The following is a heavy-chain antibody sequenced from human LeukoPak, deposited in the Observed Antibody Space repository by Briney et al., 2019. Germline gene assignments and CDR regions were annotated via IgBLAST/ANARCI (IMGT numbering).Heavy chain of an antibody. Sequence: GGSLRLSCVASGFSFSSSYWMHWVRQAPGEGPEWLANIKYDGSEKFYADSVKGRFTISRDNAKNSLYLEMNNLRAEDTAVYFCARDHQVRSRWFDPWGQGTLVTVSS. V-gene: IGHV3-7*01. CDR1: GFSFSSSYW. CDR2: IKYDGSEK. CDR3: ARDHQVRSRWFDP. J-gene: IGHJ5*02.